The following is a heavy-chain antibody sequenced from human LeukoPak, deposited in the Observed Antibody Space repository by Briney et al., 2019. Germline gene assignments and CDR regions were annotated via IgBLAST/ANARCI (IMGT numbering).Heavy chain of an antibody. V-gene: IGHV3-7*04. J-gene: IGHJ4*02. D-gene: IGHD6-25*01. CDR1: GFTFRNYW. CDR3: VRDYCSGVTCYDGF. Sequence: GGSLRLSCATSGFTFRNYWMSWARQAPGRGLEWLANIKQDGSEQYYADSVKGRFLISRDNAKNLVYLQMSSLRVEDTAVYFCVRDYCSGVTCYDGFWGQGTLVTVSS. CDR2: IKQDGSEQ.